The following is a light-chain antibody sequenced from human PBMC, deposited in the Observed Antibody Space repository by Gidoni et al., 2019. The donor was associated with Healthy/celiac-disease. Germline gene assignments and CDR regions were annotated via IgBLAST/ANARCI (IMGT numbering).Light chain of an antibody. J-gene: IGLJ1*01. Sequence: SYVLTQPPSVSVAPGQTARITCGGNNIGSKSVHWYQQKPGQAPVLVVYDDSDRPSGLPQRLSGSNSGNTATLTISRVEAGDEADYYCQVWDSSSAHYVFGTGTKVTVL. CDR2: DDS. CDR1: NIGSKS. CDR3: QVWDSSSAHYV. V-gene: IGLV3-21*02.